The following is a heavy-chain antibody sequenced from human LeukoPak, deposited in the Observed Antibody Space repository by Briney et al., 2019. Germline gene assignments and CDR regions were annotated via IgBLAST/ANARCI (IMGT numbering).Heavy chain of an antibody. V-gene: IGHV3-9*01. CDR2: ISWNSGSI. CDR1: GFTFDDYA. D-gene: IGHD6-13*01. Sequence: PGRSLRLSCAASGFTFDDYAMHWVRQAPGKGLEWVSGISWNSGSIGYADSVKGRFTISRDNAKNSLYLQMNNLRAEDTALYYCAKLTAAAGSDYWGQGTLVTVSS. CDR3: AKLTAAAGSDY. J-gene: IGHJ4*02.